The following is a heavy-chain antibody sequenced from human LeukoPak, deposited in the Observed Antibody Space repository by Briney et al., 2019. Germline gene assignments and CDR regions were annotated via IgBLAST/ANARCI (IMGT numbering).Heavy chain of an antibody. CDR1: GFTFSSSA. Sequence: GGSLRLSCAASGFTFSSSAMSWVRQVPGKGLEWVSGISSSGGSTNYADSVKGRFTISRDNSKNTLYLQMSSLRAEDTAIYYCAKDMPTVTLSFVAFDVWGQGTMVTVSS. D-gene: IGHD4-17*01. J-gene: IGHJ3*01. V-gene: IGHV3-23*01. CDR3: AKDMPTVTLSFVAFDV. CDR2: ISSSGGST.